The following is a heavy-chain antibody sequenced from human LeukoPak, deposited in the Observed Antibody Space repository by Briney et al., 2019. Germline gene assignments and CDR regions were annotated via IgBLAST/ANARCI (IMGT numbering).Heavy chain of an antibody. CDR2: INPNSGGT. Sequence: ASVKVSCKVSGYTFTGYYMHWVRQAPGQGLEWMGWINPNSGGTNYAQKFQGRVTMTRDTSISTAYMELSRLRSDDTAVYYCARAYCTNGVCYGIRFDYWGQGTLVTVSS. CDR3: ARAYCTNGVCYGIRFDY. J-gene: IGHJ4*02. D-gene: IGHD2-8*01. CDR1: GYTFTGYY. V-gene: IGHV1-2*02.